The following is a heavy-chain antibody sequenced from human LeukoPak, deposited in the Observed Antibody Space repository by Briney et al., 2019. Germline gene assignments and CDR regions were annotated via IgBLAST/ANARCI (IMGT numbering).Heavy chain of an antibody. CDR1: GFTFSSYS. D-gene: IGHD6-13*01. CDR2: ISSSSSYI. CDR3: ARAVGTEPYSSSWYGDY. Sequence: GGSLRLSCAASGFTFSSYSMNSVRQAPGKGLEWVSSISSSSSYIYYADSVKGRFTISRDNAKNSLYLQMNSLRAEDTAVYYCARAVGTEPYSSSWYGDYWGQGTLVTVSS. J-gene: IGHJ4*02. V-gene: IGHV3-21*01.